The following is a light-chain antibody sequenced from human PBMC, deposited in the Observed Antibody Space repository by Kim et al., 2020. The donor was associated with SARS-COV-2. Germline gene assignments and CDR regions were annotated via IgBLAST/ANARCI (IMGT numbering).Light chain of an antibody. CDR3: LQSNTYWT. Sequence: LSASVGDRVIITCRASQNINDWLAWYQQKPGKAPKLLIYRASNLETGVPSRFSGSGSGTEFTLTISSLQPDDFATYYCLQSNTYWTFGQGTKLEI. CDR2: RAS. CDR1: QNINDW. J-gene: IGKJ1*01. V-gene: IGKV1-5*03.